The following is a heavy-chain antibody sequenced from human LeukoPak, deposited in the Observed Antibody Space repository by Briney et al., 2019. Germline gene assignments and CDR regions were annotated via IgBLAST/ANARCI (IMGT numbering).Heavy chain of an antibody. V-gene: IGHV4-59*01. CDR1: GGSISSYY. D-gene: IGHD3-10*01. J-gene: IGHJ4*02. Sequence: PSETLSLTCTVSGGSISSYYWSWIRQPPGKGLEWIGYIYYSGSTNYNPSLKSRVTISVDTPKNQFSLKLSSVTAADTAVYYCARYGAKAVRGVIITPYYFDYWGQGTLVTVSS. CDR2: IYYSGST. CDR3: ARYGAKAVRGVIITPYYFDY.